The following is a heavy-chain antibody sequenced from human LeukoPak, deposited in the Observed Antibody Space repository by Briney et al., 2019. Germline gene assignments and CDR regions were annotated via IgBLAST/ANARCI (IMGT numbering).Heavy chain of an antibody. D-gene: IGHD4-17*01. V-gene: IGHV4-59*11. J-gene: IGHJ4*02. CDR3: ASHDYVLHFDY. CDR2: IYYGGST. CDR1: GGSISSHY. Sequence: PSETLSLTCTVSGGSISSHYWSWIRQAPGKGLEWIGYIYYGGSTNYNPSLKSRVTISADTSKNQFSLKLSSATAADTAVYYCASHDYVLHFDYWGQGTLVTDSS.